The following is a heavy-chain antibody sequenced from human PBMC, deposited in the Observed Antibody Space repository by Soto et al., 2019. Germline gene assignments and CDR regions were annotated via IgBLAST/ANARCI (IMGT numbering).Heavy chain of an antibody. J-gene: IGHJ5*02. CDR1: GYTFTTYN. Sequence: QVQLVQSGAEVRKPGASVKVSCKASGYTFTTYNINWVRQATGQGLEWMGWTNPNTGHTGYAQKCQGRVNMTRDTPISTAYVGLNGVTSEGTAVYYCTRGHNWFDPWGQGTLVTVSS. V-gene: IGHV1-8*01. CDR3: TRGHNWFDP. CDR2: TNPNTGHT.